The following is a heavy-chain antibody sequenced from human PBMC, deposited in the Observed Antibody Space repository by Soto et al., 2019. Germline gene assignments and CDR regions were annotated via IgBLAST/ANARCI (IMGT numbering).Heavy chain of an antibody. J-gene: IGHJ5*02. CDR1: GFTFNTCA. Sequence: GGSLRLSCATSGFTFNTCAMNWFRQAPGEGLEWVSYISSSSDTIYYADSLKGRFTVSRDNAKNSLYLHINSLRADDTAVYFCASETARNWFDAWGQGTLVTVAS. V-gene: IGHV3-48*01. CDR3: ASETARNWFDA. CDR2: ISSSSDTI.